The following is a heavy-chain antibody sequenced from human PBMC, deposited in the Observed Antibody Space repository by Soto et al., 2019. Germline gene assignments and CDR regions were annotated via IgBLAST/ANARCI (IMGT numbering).Heavy chain of an antibody. CDR3: AKNFIMITFGGVIEPFDY. D-gene: IGHD3-16*02. J-gene: IGHJ4*02. CDR2: ISGSGGST. Sequence: GGSLRLSCAASGFTFSSYAMSWVRQAPGKGLEWVSAISGSGGSTYYADSVKGRFTISRDNSKKTLYLQMNSLRAEDTAVYYCAKNFIMITFGGVIEPFDYWGQGTLVTVSS. V-gene: IGHV3-23*01. CDR1: GFTFSSYA.